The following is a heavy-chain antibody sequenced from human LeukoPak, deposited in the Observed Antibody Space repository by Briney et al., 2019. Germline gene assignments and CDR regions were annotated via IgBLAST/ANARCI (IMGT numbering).Heavy chain of an antibody. CDR1: GFTFSSYG. CDR3: ARDPYSGGYGDYYYYYMDL. D-gene: IGHD1-26*01. CDR2: ITSSSTYI. Sequence: PGRSLRLSCAASGFTFSSYGMHWVRQAPGKGLEWVSSITSSSTYIYYADSVKGRFTISRDDAKNSLYLQMNSLRAEDTAVYYCARDPYSGGYGDYYYYYMDLWGQGTTVTISS. J-gene: IGHJ6*03. V-gene: IGHV3-21*01.